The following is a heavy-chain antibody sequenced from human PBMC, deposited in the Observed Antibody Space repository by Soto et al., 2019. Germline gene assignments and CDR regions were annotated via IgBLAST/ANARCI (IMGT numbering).Heavy chain of an antibody. J-gene: IGHJ4*02. CDR3: ARDGGYSHGAFDY. V-gene: IGHV3-66*01. Sequence: GGSLRLSCTVSGFTVSNNFMSWVRQAPGKGLEWVSLLDAGTNIFYADSVRGRFTISRDNSKNTVYLQMNRLRAEDTAVYYCARDGGYSHGAFDYWGQGTLVTVSS. CDR1: GFTVSNNF. CDR2: LDAGTNI. D-gene: IGHD5-18*01.